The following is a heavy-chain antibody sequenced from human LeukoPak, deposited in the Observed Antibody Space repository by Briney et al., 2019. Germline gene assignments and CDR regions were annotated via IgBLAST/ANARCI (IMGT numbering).Heavy chain of an antibody. CDR2: IRYDGSNK. CDR3: AKDSITIFGVVPGIDQKGYYMDV. Sequence: PGGSLRLSCAASGFTFSSYGMHWVRQAPGKGLEWVAFIRYDGSNKYYADSVKGRFTISRDNSKNTLYLQMNGLRAEDTAVYYCAKDSITIFGVVPGIDQKGYYMDVWGKGTAVTVSS. D-gene: IGHD3-3*01. V-gene: IGHV3-30*02. J-gene: IGHJ6*03. CDR1: GFTFSSYG.